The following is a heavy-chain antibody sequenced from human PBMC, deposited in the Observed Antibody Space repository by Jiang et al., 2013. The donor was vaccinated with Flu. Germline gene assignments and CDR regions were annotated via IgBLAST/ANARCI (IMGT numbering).Heavy chain of an antibody. CDR2: MNPNSGNT. V-gene: IGHV1-8*01. CDR1: GYTFTSHD. D-gene: IGHD6-13*01. Sequence: PGASVKVSCKASGYTFTSHDINWVRQATGQGLEWMGYMNPNSGNTGYAEKFQGRVTMTRDTSISTAYMELSSLRSEDTAVYYCARVPREVAAHWGQGTLVTVSS. CDR3: ARVPREVAAH. J-gene: IGHJ1*01.